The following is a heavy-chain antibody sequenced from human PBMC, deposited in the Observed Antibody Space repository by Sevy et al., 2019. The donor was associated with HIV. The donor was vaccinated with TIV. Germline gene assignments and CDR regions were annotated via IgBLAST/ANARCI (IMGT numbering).Heavy chain of an antibody. CDR1: GFTFSDYY. J-gene: IGHJ4*02. Sequence: GGSLRLSCAASGFTFSDYYMSWIRQAPGKGLEWVSYISSSGSTIYYADSVKGRFTISRDNAKNSLYLQMNSLRAEDTAVYHCATRSGEVGATPPYFDYWGQGTLVTVSS. CDR2: ISSSGSTI. D-gene: IGHD1-26*01. CDR3: ATRSGEVGATPPYFDY. V-gene: IGHV3-11*01.